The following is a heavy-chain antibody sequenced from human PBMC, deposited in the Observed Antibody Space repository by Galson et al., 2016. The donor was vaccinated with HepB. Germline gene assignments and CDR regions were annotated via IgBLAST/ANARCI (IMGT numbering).Heavy chain of an antibody. D-gene: IGHD3-3*01. CDR2: INPRTGAT. CDR1: GYTFIGHW. CDR3: ARDHSFADSAWWFDP. J-gene: IGHJ5*02. V-gene: IGHV1-46*01. Sequence: SVKVSCKASGYTFIGHWMHWVRQAPGQGLEWMGIINPRTGATGYAENFQGRITLTSDTSANTVYMEMSSLRSEDTAVYYCARDHSFADSAWWFDPWGLGTLLIVSS.